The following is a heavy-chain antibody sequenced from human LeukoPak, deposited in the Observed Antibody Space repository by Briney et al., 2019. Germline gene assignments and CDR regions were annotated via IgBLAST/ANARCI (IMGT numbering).Heavy chain of an antibody. CDR3: ASDYYDSSGYQNWFDS. D-gene: IGHD3-22*01. CDR1: GGSISSGSYY. CDR2: IYTSGST. J-gene: IGHJ5*01. V-gene: IGHV4-61*02. Sequence: SETLSLTCTVSGGSISSGSYYWSWIRQPAGKGLEWIGRIYTSGSTNYNPSLKSRVTISVDTSKNQFSLKLSSVTAADTAVYYCASDYYDSSGYQNWFDSWGQGTLVTVSS.